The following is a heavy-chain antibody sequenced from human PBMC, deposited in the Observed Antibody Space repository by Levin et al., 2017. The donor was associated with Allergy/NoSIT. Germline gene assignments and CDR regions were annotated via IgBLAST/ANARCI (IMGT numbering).Heavy chain of an antibody. CDR2: ISYDGSNK. Sequence: GGSLRLSCAASGFTFSSYGMHWVRQAPGKGLEWVAVISYDGSNKYYADSVKGRFTISRDNSKNTLYLQMNSLRAEDTAVYYCAKDASGYFDYWGQGTLVTVSS. V-gene: IGHV3-30*18. CDR3: AKDASGYFDY. CDR1: GFTFSSYG. J-gene: IGHJ4*02. D-gene: IGHD3-10*01.